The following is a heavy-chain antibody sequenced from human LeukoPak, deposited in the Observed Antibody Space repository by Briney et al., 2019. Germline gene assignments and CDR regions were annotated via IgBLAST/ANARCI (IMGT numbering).Heavy chain of an antibody. CDR2: IHWNGGNT. CDR3: ARVVLGELPDY. CDR1: GFNFDIFG. Sequence: GGSLRLSCAASGFNFDIFGMYWVRQAPGKGLEWVSGIHWNGGNTAYADSVKGRFTISRDNAKNSLYLQMNGLRAEDTAFYYCARVVLGELPDYWGPGTLVTVSS. J-gene: IGHJ4*02. V-gene: IGHV3-20*04. D-gene: IGHD3-10*01.